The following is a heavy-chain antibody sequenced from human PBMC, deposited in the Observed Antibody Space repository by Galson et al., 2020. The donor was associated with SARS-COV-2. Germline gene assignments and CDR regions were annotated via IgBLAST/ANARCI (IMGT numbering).Heavy chain of an antibody. V-gene: IGHV1-18*03. CDR1: GYTFTSHG. CDR3: ARDFWYYASGCEY. CDR2: ISTYNGDT. Sequence: ASVKVSCKASGYTFTSHGISWVRQAPGQGLEWMGWISTYNGDTYYAPKVQGRITMTTDTSTSTAYMELRSLRSDDMGVYYCARDFWYYASGCEYWGQGTLVTVSS. J-gene: IGHJ4*02. D-gene: IGHD3-10*01.